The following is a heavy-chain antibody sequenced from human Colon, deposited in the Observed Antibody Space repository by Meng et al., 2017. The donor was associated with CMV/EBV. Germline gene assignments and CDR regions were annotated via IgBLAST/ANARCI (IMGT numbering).Heavy chain of an antibody. CDR3: AVGPRLAVSRGVVRASFQY. CDR1: GDIFTSFA. V-gene: IGHV1-69*05. CDR2: IIPMFGTE. J-gene: IGHJ4*02. D-gene: IGHD3-3*01. Sequence: SVKVSCKASGDIFTSFAISWVRQAPGQGLEWMGGIIPMFGTEVYAQRFQGRVTITTDGSSDTAHMELTSLTSGDTAMYYCAVGPRLAVSRGVVRASFQYWGQGALVTVSS.